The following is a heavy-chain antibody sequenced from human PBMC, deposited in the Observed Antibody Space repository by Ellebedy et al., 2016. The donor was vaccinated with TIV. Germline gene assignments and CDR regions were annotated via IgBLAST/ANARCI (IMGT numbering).Heavy chain of an antibody. J-gene: IGHJ4*02. V-gene: IGHV3-23*01. D-gene: IGHD6-13*01. Sequence: GWSLRLSXTASGFTFSSHAMSWVRQAPGKGLEWVSAITLRGDTHYAESVRGRFTVSRDNSKNSLFLQMNSLRADDAAVYYCAKTSPYGTGWYGANDYWGQGTLVTVSS. CDR1: GFTFSSHA. CDR3: AKTSPYGTGWYGANDY. CDR2: ITLRGDT.